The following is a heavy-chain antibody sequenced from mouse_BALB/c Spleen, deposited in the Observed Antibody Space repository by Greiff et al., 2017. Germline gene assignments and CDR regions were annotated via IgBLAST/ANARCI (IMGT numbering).Heavy chain of an antibody. CDR3: NAWGGNYFPFDY. CDR1: GFNIKDYY. D-gene: IGHD2-1*01. V-gene: IGHV14-4*02. CDR2: IDPENGDT. Sequence: VQLQQSGAELVRSGASVKLSCTASGFNIKDYYMHWVKQRPEQGLEWIGWIDPENGDTEYAPKFQGKATMTADTSSNTANLQLSSLTSEDTAVYYCNAWGGNYFPFDYWGQGTTLTVSS. J-gene: IGHJ2*01.